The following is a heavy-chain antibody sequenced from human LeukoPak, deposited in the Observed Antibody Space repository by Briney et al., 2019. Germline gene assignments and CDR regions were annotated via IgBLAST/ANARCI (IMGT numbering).Heavy chain of an antibody. CDR1: GFTFSSYS. V-gene: IGHV3-21*01. Sequence: GGSLRLSCAASGFTFSSYSMNWVRQAPGKGLEWVSSISSSSSYIYYADSVKGRFTISRDNAKNSLYLQMNSLRAEDTAVYYCARDGAKSATIFGVVSYDFDYWGQGTLVTVSS. CDR2: ISSSSSYI. J-gene: IGHJ4*02. D-gene: IGHD3-3*01. CDR3: ARDGAKSATIFGVVSYDFDY.